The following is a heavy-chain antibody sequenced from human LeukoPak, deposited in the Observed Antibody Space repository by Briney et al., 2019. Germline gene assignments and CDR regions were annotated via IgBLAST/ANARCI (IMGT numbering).Heavy chain of an antibody. CDR3: AKGNGYSYGRYYFDY. CDR2: ITASGGNT. Sequence: GGSLRLSCAASGFTFSSYAMGWVRQAPGKGLEWVSAITASGGNTYYADSVKGRFTISTDNSKNTLYLQVNSLRAEDTAVYYCAKGNGYSYGRYYFDYWGQGTLVTVSS. V-gene: IGHV3-23*01. J-gene: IGHJ4*02. CDR1: GFTFSSYA. D-gene: IGHD5-18*01.